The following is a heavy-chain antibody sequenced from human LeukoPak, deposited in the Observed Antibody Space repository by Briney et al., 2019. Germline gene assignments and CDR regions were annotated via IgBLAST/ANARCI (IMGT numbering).Heavy chain of an antibody. J-gene: IGHJ4*02. V-gene: IGHV3-23*01. Sequence: GGSLRLSCAASGFTFSSHAMSWVRQAPGKGLEWVSAISSSGDTTHYADSVKGRFTISRDTSKNTLYLQMTSLRAEDTAVYYCGGKPAGGGYFDYWGQGTLVTVSS. CDR1: GFTFSSHA. CDR2: ISSSGDTT. CDR3: GGKPAGGGYFDY. D-gene: IGHD6-13*01.